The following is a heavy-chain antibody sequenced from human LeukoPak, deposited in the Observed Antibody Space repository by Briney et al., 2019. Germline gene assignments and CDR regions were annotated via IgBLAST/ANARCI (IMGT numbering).Heavy chain of an antibody. Sequence: PSETLSLTCTVSGGSISSHYWSWIRQPAGKVLEWIGRIYASGTTNYNPSLKSRVTMSVDTSKNQFSLKLSSVTAADTAVYYCARDSGSYDLDYWGQGTLVTVSS. CDR1: GGSISSHY. D-gene: IGHD1-26*01. V-gene: IGHV4-4*07. CDR2: IYASGTT. CDR3: ARDSGSYDLDY. J-gene: IGHJ4*02.